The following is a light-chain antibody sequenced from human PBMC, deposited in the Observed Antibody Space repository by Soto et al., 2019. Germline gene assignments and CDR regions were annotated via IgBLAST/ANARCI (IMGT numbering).Light chain of an antibody. CDR3: QQRSNSR. V-gene: IGKV3-11*01. Sequence: EIVLTQSPATLSLSPGERATLSCRASESVSSYLAWYQQKPGQAPRLLIYDASNRATGIPARFSGSGSGTDFTLTISNLEPEDFAVYYCQQRSNSRFGQGTRLEIK. CDR1: ESVSSY. CDR2: DAS. J-gene: IGKJ5*01.